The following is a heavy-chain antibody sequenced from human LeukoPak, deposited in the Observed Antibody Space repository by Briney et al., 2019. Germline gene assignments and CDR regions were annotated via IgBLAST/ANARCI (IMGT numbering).Heavy chain of an antibody. CDR1: GFTLSSYW. CDR3: ARAHHFYDFWSGYYVPYYFDY. D-gene: IGHD3-3*01. CDR2: IKQDGSEK. J-gene: IGHJ4*02. V-gene: IGHV3-7*01. Sequence: GGSLRLSCAASGFTLSSYWMSWVRQAPGKGLEWVANIKQDGSEKYYVDSVKGRFTISRDNAKNSLYLQMNSLRAEDTAVYYCARAHHFYDFWSGYYVPYYFDYWGQGTLVTVSS.